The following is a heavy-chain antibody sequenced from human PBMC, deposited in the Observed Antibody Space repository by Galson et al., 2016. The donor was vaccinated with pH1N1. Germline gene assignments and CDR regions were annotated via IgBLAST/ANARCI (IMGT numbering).Heavy chain of an antibody. J-gene: IGHJ3*01. Sequence: PALVKPTQTLTLTCNFSGFSVSSSGMGVGWIRQPPGKGLEWLAVIYWDDDKRYSPSLKSRLTITKDTSKNQVVLKMTNMDSADTATYYCAHREVMNTNAFYFWGQGTMVTVS. CDR3: AHREVMNTNAFYF. CDR2: IYWDDDK. V-gene: IGHV2-5*02. CDR1: GFSVSSSGMG. D-gene: IGHD2-21*01.